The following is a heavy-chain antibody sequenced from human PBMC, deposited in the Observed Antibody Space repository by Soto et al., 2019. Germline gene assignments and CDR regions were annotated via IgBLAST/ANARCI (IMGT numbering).Heavy chain of an antibody. J-gene: IGHJ3*02. CDR3: ARDAGYGSGNAFDI. CDR1: GFTFSSYD. D-gene: IGHD3-10*01. V-gene: IGHV3-13*01. Sequence: EVQLVESGGGLVQPGGSLRLSCAASGFTFSSYDMHWVRQATGKGLEWVSAIGTAGDTYYPGSVKGRFTISRENAKNSLYLQMKSLRAGDTAVYYCARDAGYGSGNAFDIWGQGTMVTVSS. CDR2: IGTAGDT.